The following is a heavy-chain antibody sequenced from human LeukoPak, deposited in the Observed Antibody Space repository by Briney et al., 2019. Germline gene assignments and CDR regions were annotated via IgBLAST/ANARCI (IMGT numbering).Heavy chain of an antibody. J-gene: IGHJ4*02. D-gene: IGHD3-3*01. Sequence: SETLSLTCTVSGGSISSYYWSWIRQPPGKGLEWIGYIYYSGSTNYNPSLKSRVTISVDTSKNQFSLKLSSVTAADTAVYYCASGRYDFWTPAGYFDYWGQGTLVTVSS. V-gene: IGHV4-59*01. CDR2: IYYSGST. CDR3: ASGRYDFWTPAGYFDY. CDR1: GGSISSYY.